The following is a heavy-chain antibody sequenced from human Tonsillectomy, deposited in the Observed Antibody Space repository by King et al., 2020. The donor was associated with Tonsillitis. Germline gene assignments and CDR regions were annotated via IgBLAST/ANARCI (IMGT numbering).Heavy chain of an antibody. D-gene: IGHD4-23*01. Sequence: VQLVESGGGVVQPGRSLRLSCAASGFTFSSFGMHWVRKAPGKGLEWVALISYDGSTKYYADSVKGRFTISRDNSKNTLYLQMNNLRAEDTAVYYCAKNYGGNSFYFDYWGQGTLVTVSS. J-gene: IGHJ4*02. V-gene: IGHV3-30*18. CDR2: ISYDGSTK. CDR3: AKNYGGNSFYFDY. CDR1: GFTFSSFG.